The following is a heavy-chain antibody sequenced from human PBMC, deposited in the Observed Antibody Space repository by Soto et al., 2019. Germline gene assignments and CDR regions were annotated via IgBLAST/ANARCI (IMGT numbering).Heavy chain of an antibody. V-gene: IGHV3-23*01. CDR2: ITSNGDST. D-gene: IGHD2-2*02. CDR1: GFDFNKYA. J-gene: IGHJ4*02. Sequence: GGSLRLSCAAFGFDFNKYAMTRVRQAPGKGLQWVSSITSNGDSTYYADSVKGRFTTSRDNSKNTLYPQMNSLRADDTAVFYCAKDSPSYTTSPFYFDSWGQGTLVTVSS. CDR3: AKDSPSYTTSPFYFDS.